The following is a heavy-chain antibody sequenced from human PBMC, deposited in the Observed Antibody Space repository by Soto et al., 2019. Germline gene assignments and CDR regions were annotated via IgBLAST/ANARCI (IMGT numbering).Heavy chain of an antibody. J-gene: IGHJ4*02. D-gene: IGHD1-1*01. CDR1: GFTFNIYW. Sequence: PGGSLRLSCVASGFTFNIYWMHWVRQAPGKGLEWVSRIDNDGSATTYADSVKGRFTISRDNAKNTLFLQMNTLRVDDTAVYYCATDNWNSYWGQGTLVTVSS. CDR3: ATDNWNSY. V-gene: IGHV3-74*01. CDR2: IDNDGSAT.